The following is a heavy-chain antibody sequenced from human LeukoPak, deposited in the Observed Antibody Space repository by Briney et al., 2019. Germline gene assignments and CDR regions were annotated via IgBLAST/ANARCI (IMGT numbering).Heavy chain of an antibody. Sequence: ASVKVSCKASGYIFSNYGVSWVRQAPGQGLEWMGGIIPIFGIPDSAQKFQGRLTITADESTTTAYMELSSLRSDDTAIYYCGLSGNYYYYYMDVWGKGTTVTISS. J-gene: IGHJ6*03. D-gene: IGHD6-25*01. CDR1: GYIFSNYG. CDR3: GLSGNYYYYYMDV. CDR2: IIPIFGIP. V-gene: IGHV1-69*13.